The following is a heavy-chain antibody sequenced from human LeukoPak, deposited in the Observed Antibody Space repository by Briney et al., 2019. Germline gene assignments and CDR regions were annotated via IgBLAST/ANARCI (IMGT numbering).Heavy chain of an antibody. Sequence: GGSLRLSCAASGFTFSSYWMHWVRQAPGKGLVWVSRINSDGSSTSYADSVKGRFTISRDNAKNTLYLQMNSLRAEDTAMYYCTRASSVWYYFDYWGQGALVTVSS. J-gene: IGHJ4*02. V-gene: IGHV3-74*01. CDR2: INSDGSST. CDR3: TRASSVWYYFDY. CDR1: GFTFSSYW. D-gene: IGHD6-19*01.